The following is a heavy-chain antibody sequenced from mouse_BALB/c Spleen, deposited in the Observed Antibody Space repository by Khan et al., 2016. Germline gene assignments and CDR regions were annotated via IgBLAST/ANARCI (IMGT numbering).Heavy chain of an antibody. Sequence: VQLKESGAELVKPGASVKLSCTASGFNIKDTYMHWVKQRPEQGLEWIGRIDPANGNTKYDPKFQGKATITADTSSKTAYLQLSSLTSEDTAVYYGARSPYDYDVGFAYWGQGTLVTVSA. D-gene: IGHD2-4*01. CDR3: ARSPYDYDVGFAY. CDR2: IDPANGNT. V-gene: IGHV14-3*02. J-gene: IGHJ3*01. CDR1: GFNIKDTY.